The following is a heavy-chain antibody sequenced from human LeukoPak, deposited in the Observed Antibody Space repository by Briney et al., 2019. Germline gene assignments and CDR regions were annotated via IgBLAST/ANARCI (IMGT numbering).Heavy chain of an antibody. J-gene: IGHJ6*03. D-gene: IGHD3-16*01. CDR2: ISAYNGNT. V-gene: IGHV1-18*01. CDR3: ARVIRPPDYYYYMDV. CDR1: GYTFTSYG. Sequence: GESLKISCKASGYTFTSYGIRWVRPAPGQGLGWMGWISAYNGNTNYAQKLQGRVTMTTDTSTSTAYMELRSLRSDDTAVYYCARVIRPPDYYYYMDVWGKGTTVTVSS.